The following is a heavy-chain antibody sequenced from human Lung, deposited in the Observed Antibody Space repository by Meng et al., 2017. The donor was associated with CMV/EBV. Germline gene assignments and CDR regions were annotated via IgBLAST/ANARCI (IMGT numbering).Heavy chain of an antibody. J-gene: IGHJ4*02. D-gene: IGHD5-24*01. CDR1: GYRFTSYW. CDR2: IYPGDSDI. Sequence: GEXXRISCAGFGYRFTSYWIGWVRQMPGRGLEWMGIIYPGDSDIRYSPSFDGQVIISADKTVSTAYLQWSSLRASDSATYYCARVEMSTSWAFDYWGQGPLVTVSS. CDR3: ARVEMSTSWAFDY. V-gene: IGHV5-51*01.